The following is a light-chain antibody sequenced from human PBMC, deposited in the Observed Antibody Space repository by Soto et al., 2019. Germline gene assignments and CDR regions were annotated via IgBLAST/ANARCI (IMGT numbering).Light chain of an antibody. CDR3: QQRANWPPLT. CDR1: QSVSNNY. J-gene: IGKJ4*01. V-gene: IGKV3-11*01. Sequence: EIVLTQSPGTLSLSPWERATLSCRASQSVSNNYLAWYQQKPGQAPRLLIYDTFNRATGIPARFSGSGSGTDFTLTISGLEPEDFAVYYCQQRANWPPLTFGGGTKVDIK. CDR2: DTF.